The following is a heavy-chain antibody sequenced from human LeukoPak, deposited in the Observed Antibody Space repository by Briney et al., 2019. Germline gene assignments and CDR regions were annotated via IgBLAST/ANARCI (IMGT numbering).Heavy chain of an antibody. CDR2: IKQDGSEK. Sequence: GGSLRLSCAASGFXFSSYWISWVRQAPGKGLEWVANIKQDGSEKNYVDSVKGRFTISRDNAKNSLYLQMNTLRAEDTAVYYCARDIDWSFDYWGQGTLVAVSS. J-gene: IGHJ4*02. D-gene: IGHD3-9*01. CDR3: ARDIDWSFDY. CDR1: GFXFSSYW. V-gene: IGHV3-7*04.